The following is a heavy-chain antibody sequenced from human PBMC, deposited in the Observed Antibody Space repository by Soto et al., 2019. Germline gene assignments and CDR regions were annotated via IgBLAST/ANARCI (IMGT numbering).Heavy chain of an antibody. J-gene: IGHJ4*01. V-gene: IGHV4-34*02. CDR1: GESFGVYY. D-gene: IGHD3-10*01. CDR3: ARGPMVRGIV. CDR2: INHSGSS. Sequence: QVQVQQWGAGLLKPSETLSLTCAVYGESFGVYYWSWIRQPPGKGLEGIGEINHSGSSNYNPSIKSRVTMSLDTSRYQFSLTVNSVTVADTAVYYCARGPMVRGIVWGQGTLVTVSS.